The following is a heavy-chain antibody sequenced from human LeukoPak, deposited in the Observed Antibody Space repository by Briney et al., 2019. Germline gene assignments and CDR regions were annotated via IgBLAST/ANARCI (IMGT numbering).Heavy chain of an antibody. CDR3: AKAGGYFDY. V-gene: IGHV3-23*01. CDR1: GFTFNSYA. Sequence: GGSLRLSCAASGFTFNSYAMTWVRQAPEKGLEWVSTISGSGGSTYYPDSVKGRFTISRDNSKNTLYLQMNSLRAEDTAVYYCAKAGGYFDYWGQGTLVTVSS. D-gene: IGHD3-10*01. J-gene: IGHJ4*02. CDR2: ISGSGGST.